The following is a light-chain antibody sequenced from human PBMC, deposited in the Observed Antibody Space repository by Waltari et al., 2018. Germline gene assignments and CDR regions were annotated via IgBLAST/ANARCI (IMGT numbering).Light chain of an antibody. Sequence: SYVLTQPPSVSVAPGKTASITCGGNNLERKRVHWYQQKPGQAPILVISYDSDRPSGIPERFSGSNSGNTATLTISRVEAGDEADYYCQVWDANTDPGVFGTGTEVTVL. J-gene: IGLJ1*01. CDR2: YDS. CDR3: QVWDANTDPGV. CDR1: NLERKR. V-gene: IGLV3-21*04.